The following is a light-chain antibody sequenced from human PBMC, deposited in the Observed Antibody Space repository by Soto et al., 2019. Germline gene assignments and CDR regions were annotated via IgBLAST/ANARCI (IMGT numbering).Light chain of an antibody. Sequence: QSVLTQPASVSGSPGQSITISCTGTSTDICRYNYVSWYQQHPGKAPKLMIYDVSNRPSGVSNRFSGSKSGNTASLTISGLQAEDEADYYCSSYTSSSTYVFGTGTKVTVL. CDR3: SSYTSSSTYV. CDR2: DVS. CDR1: STDICRYNY. V-gene: IGLV2-14*03. J-gene: IGLJ1*01.